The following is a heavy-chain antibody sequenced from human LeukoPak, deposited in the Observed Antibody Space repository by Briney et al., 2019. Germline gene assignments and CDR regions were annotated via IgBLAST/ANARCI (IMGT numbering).Heavy chain of an antibody. D-gene: IGHD3-10*01. J-gene: IGHJ3*02. Sequence: ASVKVSCKASGYTFTSYGISWVRQAPGQGPEWMGWISAYNGNTNYAQNLQGRVTMTTDTSTSTAYMELRSLRSDDTAVYYCARGGYYYGSGSYYKDAFDIWGQGTMVTVSS. V-gene: IGHV1-18*01. CDR1: GYTFTSYG. CDR3: ARGGYYYGSGSYYKDAFDI. CDR2: ISAYNGNT.